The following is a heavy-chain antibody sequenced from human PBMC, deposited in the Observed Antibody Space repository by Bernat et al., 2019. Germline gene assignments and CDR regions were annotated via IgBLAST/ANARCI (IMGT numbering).Heavy chain of an antibody. V-gene: IGHV3-53*01. CDR3: AHIGYCSGGSCLGEPTEYFQH. CDR1: GFTVSSNY. Sequence: EVQLVESGGGLIQPGGSLRLSCAASGFTVSSNYMSWVRQAPGKGLEWVSVIYSGGSTYYADSVKGRFTISRDKSKNTLYLQMNSLRAEDTAVYYCAHIGYCSGGSCLGEPTEYFQHWGQGTLVTVSS. J-gene: IGHJ1*01. CDR2: IYSGGST. D-gene: IGHD2-15*01.